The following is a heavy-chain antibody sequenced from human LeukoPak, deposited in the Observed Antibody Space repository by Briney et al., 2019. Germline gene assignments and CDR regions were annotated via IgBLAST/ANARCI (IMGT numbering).Heavy chain of an antibody. V-gene: IGHV3-48*03. D-gene: IGHD2-2*01. Sequence: LSLTCTVSGGSISSSSYYWGWVRQAPGKGLEWVSYISSSGSTIYYADSVKGRFTISRDNAKNSLYLQMNSLRAEDTAVYYCAREGTSWGYYYYYMDVWGKGTTVTISS. CDR3: AREGTSWGYYYYYMDV. J-gene: IGHJ6*03. CDR1: GGSISSSSYY. CDR2: ISSSGSTI.